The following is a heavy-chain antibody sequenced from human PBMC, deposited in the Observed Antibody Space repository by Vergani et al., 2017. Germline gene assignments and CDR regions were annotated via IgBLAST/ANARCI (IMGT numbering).Heavy chain of an antibody. CDR1: GFTFSSYW. CDR2: ISSSSSTI. CDR3: AREHRGELLSDYGMDV. Sequence: EVQLVESGGGLVQPGGSLRLSCAASGFTFSSYWMHWVRQAPGKGLEWVSYISSSSSTIYYADSVKGRFTISRDNAKNSLYLQMNSLRAEDTAVYYCAREHRGELLSDYGMDVWGQGTTVTVSS. D-gene: IGHD3-10*01. J-gene: IGHJ6*02. V-gene: IGHV3-48*04.